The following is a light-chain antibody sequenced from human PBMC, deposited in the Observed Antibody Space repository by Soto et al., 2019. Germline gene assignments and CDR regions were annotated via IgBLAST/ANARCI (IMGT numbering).Light chain of an antibody. J-gene: IGKJ5*01. V-gene: IGKV3-20*01. CDR3: QQYGRSPPIT. Sequence: LTKSAGTLSLSPGARATLSCRASQSVSSSDLAWYQQKPGQAHRLLMYDASSRATGIPDRFSGSGSGTDFTLIINSLEPEDVAVYYCQQYGRSPPITFGQGTRLEI. CDR1: QSVSSSD. CDR2: DAS.